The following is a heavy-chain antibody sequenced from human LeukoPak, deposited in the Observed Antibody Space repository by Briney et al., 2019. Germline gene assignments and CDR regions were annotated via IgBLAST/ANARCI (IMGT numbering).Heavy chain of an antibody. V-gene: IGHV3-9*01. CDR1: GFTFDDYA. CDR3: AKEVGPKGVLRFGESWSDAFDI. Sequence: PGGSLRLSCAASGFTFDDYAMHWVRQAPGKGLEWVSGISWNSGSIGYADSVKGRFTISRDNAKNSLYLQMNGLRAEDTALYYCAKEVGPKGVLRFGESWSDAFDIWGQGTMDTVSS. D-gene: IGHD3-10*01. CDR2: ISWNSGSI. J-gene: IGHJ3*02.